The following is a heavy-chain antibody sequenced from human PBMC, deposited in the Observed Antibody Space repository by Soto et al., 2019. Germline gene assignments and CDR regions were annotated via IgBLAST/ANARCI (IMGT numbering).Heavy chain of an antibody. CDR2: IYYSGST. J-gene: IGHJ6*02. CDR3: ARVRTTYLYYYYGMDA. D-gene: IGHD4-17*01. CDR1: GGSISSGDYY. V-gene: IGHV4-30-4*01. Sequence: SETLSLTCTVSGGSISSGDYYWSWIRQPPGKGLEWIGYIYYSGSTYYNPSLKSRVTISVDTSKNQFSLKLSSVTAADTAVYYCARVRTTYLYYYYGMDAWGQGTTVTVSS.